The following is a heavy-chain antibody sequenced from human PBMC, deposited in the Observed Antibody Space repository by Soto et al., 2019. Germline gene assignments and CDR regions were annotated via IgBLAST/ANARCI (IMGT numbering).Heavy chain of an antibody. D-gene: IGHD6-19*01. CDR3: AGGTGWFIVD. Sequence: EVQLVESGGGLVQPGGSLRLSCAASGFTFSSYWMNWVRQAPGKGLEWVANIKQDGTEKHYVDSVKDRFTISRDNAKSSLVLQLNSLRADDTAVDYCAGGTGWFIVDWGQGTLVTVSS. CDR2: IKQDGTEK. V-gene: IGHV3-7*02. J-gene: IGHJ4*02. CDR1: GFTFSSYW.